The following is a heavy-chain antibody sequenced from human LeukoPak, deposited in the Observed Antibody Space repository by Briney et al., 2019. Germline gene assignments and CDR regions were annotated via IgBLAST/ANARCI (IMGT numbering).Heavy chain of an antibody. CDR2: INPNSGGT. J-gene: IGHJ6*02. Sequence: ASVKVSCKASGYTFTGYYMHWVRQAPGQGLEWMGWINPNSGGTNCAQKFQGRVTMTRDTSISTAYMELSRLRSDDTAVYYCARDPREVYYGMDVWGQGTTVTVSS. CDR1: GYTFTGYY. V-gene: IGHV1-2*02. CDR3: ARDPREVYYGMDV.